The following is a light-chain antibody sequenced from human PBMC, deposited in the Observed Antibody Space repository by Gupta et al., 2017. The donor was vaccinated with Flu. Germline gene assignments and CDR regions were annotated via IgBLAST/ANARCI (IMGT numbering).Light chain of an antibody. Sequence: MTQSPLSLPATLGQPASISCTSSQSLVYSDGNTYLSWFHQRPGQSPRRLIYEVSNRDSGVPDRFSGSGSDTDFTLKISGVEAEDVGVFYCMQGTHWPPTFGGGTTVEIK. V-gene: IGKV2-30*01. J-gene: IGKJ4*01. CDR3: MQGTHWPPT. CDR2: EVS. CDR1: QSLVYSDGNTY.